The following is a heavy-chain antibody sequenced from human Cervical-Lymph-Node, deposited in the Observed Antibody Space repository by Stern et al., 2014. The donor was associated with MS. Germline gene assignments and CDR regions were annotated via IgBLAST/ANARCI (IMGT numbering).Heavy chain of an antibody. D-gene: IGHD1-1*01. V-gene: IGHV1-69*01. Sequence: VQLVQSGAEVKKPGSSVKVSCTASGDTFINFGISWLRQAPGQGLEWMGGFIPLFGTTEYVEKFQGRLTINADESATTVYMELSSLRSEDTAVYYCARDNDDNGMDVWGQGTTVTVSS. CDR1: GDTFINFG. J-gene: IGHJ6*02. CDR2: FIPLFGTT. CDR3: ARDNDDNGMDV.